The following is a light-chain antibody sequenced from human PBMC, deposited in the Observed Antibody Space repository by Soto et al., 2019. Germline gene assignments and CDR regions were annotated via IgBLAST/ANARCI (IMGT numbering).Light chain of an antibody. Sequence: QSALTQPASVSGWPGQSITISCTGGSSDVGGHNYVSWYQPSPGKAPKLLIYDVTNRPSGVSNRFSGSKSGNTASLTISGLQAEDEADYYCNSYTTSGTVVFGGGTKLTVL. CDR3: NSYTTSGTVV. J-gene: IGLJ3*02. V-gene: IGLV2-14*03. CDR2: DVT. CDR1: SSDVGGHNY.